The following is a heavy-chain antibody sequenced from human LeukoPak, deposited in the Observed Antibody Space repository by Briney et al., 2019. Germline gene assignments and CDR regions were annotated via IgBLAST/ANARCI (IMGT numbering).Heavy chain of an antibody. J-gene: IGHJ6*02. V-gene: IGHV3-23*01. D-gene: IGHD3-10*01. Sequence: GGSLRLSCAASGFTFSSYAMSWVRQALGKGLEWVSAISGSGGSTYYADSVKGRFTISRDNSKNTLYLQMNSLRAEDTAVYYCAKLARQGGYYGSGSYPDVWGQGTTVTVSS. CDR3: AKLARQGGYYGSGSYPDV. CDR1: GFTFSSYA. CDR2: ISGSGGST.